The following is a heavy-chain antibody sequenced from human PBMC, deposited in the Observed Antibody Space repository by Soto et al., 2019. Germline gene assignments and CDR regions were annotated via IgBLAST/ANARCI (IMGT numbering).Heavy chain of an antibody. CDR3: ARLGGGYCSGGSCYVKPMPEYYYYYGMDV. CDR1: GYSFTSYW. J-gene: IGHJ6*02. D-gene: IGHD2-15*01. CDR2: IYPGDSDT. Sequence: GESLKISCKGSGYSFTSYWIGWVRQMPGKGLEWMGIIYPGDSDTRYSPSFQGQVTISADKSISTAYLQWSSLKASDTAMYYCARLGGGYCSGGSCYVKPMPEYYYYYGMDVWGQGTTVTVSS. V-gene: IGHV5-51*01.